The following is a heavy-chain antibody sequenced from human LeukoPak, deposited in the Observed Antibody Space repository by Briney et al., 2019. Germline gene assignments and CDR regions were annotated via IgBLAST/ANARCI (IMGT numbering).Heavy chain of an antibody. CDR1: GFTFSGYW. Sequence: GGSLRLSCAASGFTFSGYWMHWVRQAPGKGLVLVSRINSDGSSTSFADSVKGRFTISRDNAKNTLYLQMNSLRAEDTAVYYCARDLEVYYDFWSGPNYMDVWGKGTTVTVSS. V-gene: IGHV3-74*01. CDR3: ARDLEVYYDFWSGPNYMDV. D-gene: IGHD3-3*01. J-gene: IGHJ6*03. CDR2: INSDGSST.